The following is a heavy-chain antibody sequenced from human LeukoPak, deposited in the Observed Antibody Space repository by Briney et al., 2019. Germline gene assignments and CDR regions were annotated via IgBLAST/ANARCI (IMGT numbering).Heavy chain of an antibody. CDR1: GYTLTSYA. CDR2: INAGNGNT. Sequence: ASVKVSCKASGYTLTSYAMHWVRQAPGQRLEWMGWINAGNGNTKYSQKFQGRVTITRDTSASTAYMELSSLRSEDTAVYYCATQSYGSGSYYRADEYYYYYYGMDVWGKGTTVTVSS. D-gene: IGHD3-10*01. CDR3: ATQSYGSGSYYRADEYYYYYYGMDV. V-gene: IGHV1-3*01. J-gene: IGHJ6*04.